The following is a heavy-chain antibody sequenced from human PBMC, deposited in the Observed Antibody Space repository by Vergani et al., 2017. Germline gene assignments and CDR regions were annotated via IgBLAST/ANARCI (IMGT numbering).Heavy chain of an antibody. V-gene: IGHV3-74*01. CDR2: INSDGSST. Sequence: EVQLLESGGGLVQPGGSLRLSCAASGFTFSSYWMHWVRQAPGKGLVWVSRINSDGSSTSYADSVKGRFTISRDNAKNTLYLQMNRLRAEDTAVSYCAREGGSYWGYYYYYGMDVWGQGTTVTVSS. CDR3: AREGGSYWGYYYYYGMDV. J-gene: IGHJ6*02. CDR1: GFTFSSYW. D-gene: IGHD1-26*01.